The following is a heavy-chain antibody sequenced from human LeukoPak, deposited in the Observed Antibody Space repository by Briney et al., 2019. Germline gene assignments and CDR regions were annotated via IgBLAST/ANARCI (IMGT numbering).Heavy chain of an antibody. CDR3: AKVAAAGRIDAFDI. V-gene: IGHV3-74*01. CDR2: SNSDGSST. Sequence: GGSLRLPCAASGFTFSRHWMHWVRQAPGKGLVWVSRSNSDGSSTNYADSVKGRFTISRDNSKNTLYLQMNSLRAEDTAVYYCAKVAAAGRIDAFDIWGQGAMVTVSS. CDR1: GFTFSRHW. J-gene: IGHJ3*02. D-gene: IGHD6-13*01.